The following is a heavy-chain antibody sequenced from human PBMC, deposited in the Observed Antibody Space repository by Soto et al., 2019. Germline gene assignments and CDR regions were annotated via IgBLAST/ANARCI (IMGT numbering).Heavy chain of an antibody. CDR2: ISYDGSNK. V-gene: IGHV3-30*18. Sequence: GGSLRLSCAASGFTFSSYGMHWVRQAPGKGLEWVAVISYDGSNKYYADSVKGRFTISRDNSKNTLYLQMNSLRAEDTAVYYCAKDWVGATSSVILNWFDPWGQGTLVTVSS. D-gene: IGHD1-26*01. J-gene: IGHJ5*02. CDR3: AKDWVGATSSVILNWFDP. CDR1: GFTFSSYG.